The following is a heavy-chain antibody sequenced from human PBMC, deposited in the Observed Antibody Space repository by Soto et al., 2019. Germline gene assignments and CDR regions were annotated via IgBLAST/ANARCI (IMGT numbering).Heavy chain of an antibody. J-gene: IGHJ6*02. V-gene: IGHV4-31*03. CDR3: ARDGVGELVDGMDV. Sequence: QVQLQESGPGLVKPSQTLSLTCTVSGGSISSGGYYWSWIRQHPGKGLEWIGYIYYSGSTYYNPSLKSRVTISVDTSKNQCSLKLSSVTAADTAVYYCARDGVGELVDGMDVWGQGTTVTVSS. D-gene: IGHD2-8*02. CDR1: GGSISSGGYY. CDR2: IYYSGST.